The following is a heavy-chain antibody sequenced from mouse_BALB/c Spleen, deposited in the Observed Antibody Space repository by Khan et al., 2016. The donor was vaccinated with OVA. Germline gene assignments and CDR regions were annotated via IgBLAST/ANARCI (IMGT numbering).Heavy chain of an antibody. D-gene: IGHD2-2*01. Sequence: QIQLVQSGPELKKPGETVRISCKASGYTFTTAGMQWVQKMPGKGLKWIGWINTHSGVPKYAEDFKGRFAFSLETSASTAYLQITNLKNEDTATYCCASAYGYGWYFDVWGAETTVTVSS. V-gene: IGHV9-4*02. CDR1: GYTFTTAG. CDR3: ASAYGYGWYFDV. J-gene: IGHJ1*01. CDR2: INTHSGVP.